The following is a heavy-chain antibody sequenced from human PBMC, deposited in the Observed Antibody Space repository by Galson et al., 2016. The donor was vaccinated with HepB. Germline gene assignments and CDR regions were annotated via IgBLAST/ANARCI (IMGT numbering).Heavy chain of an antibody. CDR1: GFTFSYYG. V-gene: IGHV3-33*01. J-gene: IGHJ4*02. CDR2: IWYDGSNK. D-gene: IGHD4-17*01. Sequence: SLRLSCATSGFTFSYYGMHWVRQAPGKGLEWVAVIWYDGSNKYYADSVKGRFTISRDNYKKTLYLQMNSLRAEDTAVYYCVRELYGDFVPYYFEYWSQGTLVTVSS. CDR3: VRELYGDFVPYYFEY.